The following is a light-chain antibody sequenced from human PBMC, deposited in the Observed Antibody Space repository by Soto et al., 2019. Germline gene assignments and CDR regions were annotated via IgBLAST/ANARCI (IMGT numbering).Light chain of an antibody. CDR2: DMN. Sequence: QLVLTQPRSVSGSPGQSVTISCTGTNSDVGGYEHVSWYQQHPGKAPKLMIFDMNKRPSGVPDRFSGFRSGSTASLTISGLQAEDEADYYCCAYAGSYTYVFGTGTKLTVL. J-gene: IGLJ1*01. V-gene: IGLV2-11*01. CDR1: NSDVGGYEH. CDR3: CAYAGSYTYV.